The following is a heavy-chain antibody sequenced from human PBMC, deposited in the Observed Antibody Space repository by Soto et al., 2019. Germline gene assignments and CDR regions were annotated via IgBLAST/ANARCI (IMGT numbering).Heavy chain of an antibody. J-gene: IGHJ6*02. CDR2: ISSSSSTI. Sequence: PGGSLRLSCAASGFTFSTYSMNWVRQAPGKGLEWVSYISSSSSTIFYTDSVKGRLTVSRDNAKNTLYLQMNSLRAEDTAVYYCAKDGGYSYGYSPRYYYGMDVWGQGTTVTVSS. CDR1: GFTFSTYS. V-gene: IGHV3-48*01. CDR3: AKDGGYSYGYSPRYYYGMDV. D-gene: IGHD5-18*01.